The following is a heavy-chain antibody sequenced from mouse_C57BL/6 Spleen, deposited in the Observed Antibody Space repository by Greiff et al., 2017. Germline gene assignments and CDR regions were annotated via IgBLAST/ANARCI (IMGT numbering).Heavy chain of an antibody. CDR3: ARYIRDYFDY. V-gene: IGHV1-85*01. CDR1: GYTFTSYD. D-gene: IGHD1-1*01. Sequence: VQLQQSGPELVKPGASVKLSCKASGYTFTSYDINWVQQRPGQGLEWIGWIYPSDGSTKYNEKFKGQATLTVDRSSSTAYRELHSLTSEDSAVYFGARYIRDYFDYWGQGTTLTVSS. J-gene: IGHJ2*01. CDR2: IYPSDGST.